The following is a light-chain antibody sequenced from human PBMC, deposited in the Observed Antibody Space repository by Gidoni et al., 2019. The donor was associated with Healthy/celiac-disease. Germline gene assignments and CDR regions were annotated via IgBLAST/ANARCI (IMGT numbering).Light chain of an antibody. CDR1: SNDIGGYNY. Sequence: QSALTQPPSASGSPGQSVTISCTGTSNDIGGYNYVPWYQHHPDKVPKLMIYEVSKRPSGVPDRFSGSRSDNTASLTVSGLQAEDEADYYCSSYAGSDNLVFGGGTKLTVL. CDR2: EVS. CDR3: SSYAGSDNLV. J-gene: IGLJ2*01. V-gene: IGLV2-8*01.